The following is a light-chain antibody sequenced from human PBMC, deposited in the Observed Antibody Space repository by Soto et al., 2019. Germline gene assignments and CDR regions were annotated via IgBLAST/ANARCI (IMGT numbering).Light chain of an antibody. Sequence: ETVLTQSPAALSLSPGERATLSCRASRSISTYLAWYQQKPGQAPRLLIYEALNRATGIPARFSGSGSGTDFTLTISSLEPEDSAVYYCQQRADWWTFGQGTKVDIK. CDR3: QQRADWWT. J-gene: IGKJ1*01. CDR2: EAL. V-gene: IGKV3-11*01. CDR1: RSISTY.